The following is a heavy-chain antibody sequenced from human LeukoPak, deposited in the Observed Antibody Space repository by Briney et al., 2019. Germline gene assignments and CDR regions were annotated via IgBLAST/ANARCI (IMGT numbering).Heavy chain of an antibody. CDR3: ARDESGSSWLGY. J-gene: IGHJ4*02. D-gene: IGHD6-13*01. CDR1: GVSISSYY. V-gene: IGHV4-59*01. CDR2: IYYSGST. Sequence: SETLPLTCTVSGVSISSYYWSWIRQPPGKGLEWIGCIYYSGSTNYNPSLKSRVTISVDTSKNQFPLRLSSVTAADTAVYYCARDESGSSWLGYWGQGTLVTISS.